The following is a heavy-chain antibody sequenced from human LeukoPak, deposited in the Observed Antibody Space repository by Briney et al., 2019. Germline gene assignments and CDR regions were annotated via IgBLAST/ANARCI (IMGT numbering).Heavy chain of an antibody. J-gene: IGHJ4*02. CDR3: ATGGGYSYGTRDDY. CDR1: GFTFSKFP. Sequence: GSLRLSCAASGFTFSKFPMGWIRQPPGKGLEWIGEINHSGSTNYNPSLKSRVTISVDTSKNQFSLKLSSVTAADTAVYYCATGGGYSYGTRDDYWGQGTLVTVSS. D-gene: IGHD5-18*01. CDR2: INHSGST. V-gene: IGHV4-34*08.